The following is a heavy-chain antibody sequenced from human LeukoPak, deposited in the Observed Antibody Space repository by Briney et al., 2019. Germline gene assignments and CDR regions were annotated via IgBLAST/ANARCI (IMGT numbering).Heavy chain of an antibody. V-gene: IGHV1-24*01. Sequence: GASVKVSCKVSGYTLTEISLHWVRQAPGKGLEWMGGFDREDGETMYAQKFQGRVTMTEHTSTDTAFMQLSSLRSEDTAVYYCATVGYSYGAFDYWGQGTLVPVSS. J-gene: IGHJ4*02. D-gene: IGHD5-18*01. CDR1: GYTLTEIS. CDR3: ATVGYSYGAFDY. CDR2: FDREDGET.